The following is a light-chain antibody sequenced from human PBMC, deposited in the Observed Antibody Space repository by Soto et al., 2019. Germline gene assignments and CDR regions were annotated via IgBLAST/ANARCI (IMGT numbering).Light chain of an antibody. CDR2: EVS. CDR3: SSYTISSTYV. J-gene: IGLJ1*01. Sequence: QSALTQPASVSGSPGQSITISCTGTSSDVGGYNYVSWYQLHPGKAPKLMIYEVSDRPSGVSNRFSGSKSGNTASLTIPGLQAEDEADYYCSSYTISSTYVFGTGTKVTVL. V-gene: IGLV2-14*01. CDR1: SSDVGGYNY.